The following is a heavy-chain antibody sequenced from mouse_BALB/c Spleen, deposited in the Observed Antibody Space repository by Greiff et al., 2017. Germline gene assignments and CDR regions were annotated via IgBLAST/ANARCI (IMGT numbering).Heavy chain of an antibody. CDR3: ARYNYDYDSGYAMDY. Sequence: EVQLQQSGPGLVKPSQSLSLTCTVTGYSITSDYAWNWIRQFPGNKLEWMGYISYSGSTSYNPSLKSRISITRDTSKNQYYLQLNAVTTEDTATYYCARYNYDYDSGYAMDYWGQGTSVTVSS. D-gene: IGHD2-4*01. CDR2: ISYSGST. J-gene: IGHJ4*01. CDR1: GYSITSDYA. V-gene: IGHV3-2*02.